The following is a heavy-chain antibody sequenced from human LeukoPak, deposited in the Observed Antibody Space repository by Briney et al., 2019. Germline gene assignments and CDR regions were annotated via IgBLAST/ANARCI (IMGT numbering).Heavy chain of an antibody. CDR3: ANSRPVVGAFDI. CDR2: ISGSGGGT. Sequence: PGGSLRLSCAASGFTFSSYAMSWVRQAPGKGLEWVSAISGSGGGTYYADSVKGRFTISRDNSKNTLYLQMNSLRAEDTAVYYCANSRPVVGAFDIWGQGTMVTVSS. J-gene: IGHJ3*02. V-gene: IGHV3-23*01. CDR1: GFTFSSYA. D-gene: IGHD1-26*01.